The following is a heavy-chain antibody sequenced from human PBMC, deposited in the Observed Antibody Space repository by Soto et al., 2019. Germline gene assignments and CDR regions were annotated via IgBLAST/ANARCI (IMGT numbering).Heavy chain of an antibody. J-gene: IGHJ5*02. CDR1: GDSISSGYC. D-gene: IGHD6-13*01. V-gene: IGHV4-38-2*02. CDR3: ARSLLTSSWYAGS. Sequence: NPXETLSLTCIVSGDSISSGYCWGWIRQPPGKGLEWIGSIYHSGTTYYNPSLKSRITISLDTSRNQFSLKLTSVTAADTAVYYCARSLLTSSWYAGSWGQGTLVTVSS. CDR2: IYHSGTT.